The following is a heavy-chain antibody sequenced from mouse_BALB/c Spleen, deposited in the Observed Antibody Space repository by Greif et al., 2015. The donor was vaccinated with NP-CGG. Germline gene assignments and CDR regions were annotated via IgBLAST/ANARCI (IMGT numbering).Heavy chain of an antibody. CDR2: IYPGSGNT. CDR1: GYAFTNYW. Sequence: VQLQQSGAELVRPGTSVKISCKASGYAFTNYWLGWVKQRPGHGLEWIGDIYPGSGNTYYNEKFKGKATLTADKSSSTAYMQLSSLTSEDSAVYFCARSELGRAMDHWGQGTSVTVSS. D-gene: IGHD4-1*01. V-gene: IGHV1-63*01. J-gene: IGHJ4*01. CDR3: ARSELGRAMDH.